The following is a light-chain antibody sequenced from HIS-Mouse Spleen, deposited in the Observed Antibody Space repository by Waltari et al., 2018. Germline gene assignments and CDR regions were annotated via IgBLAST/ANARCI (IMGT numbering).Light chain of an antibody. CDR1: NTGNKG. V-gene: IGLV3-21*02. CDR2: DDS. Sequence: SYVLTQPPSVSVAPGQTARITCGGNNTGNKGGDWYQQQPGQAPVLVVYDDSDRPSGIPERFSGSNSGNTATLTISRVEAGDEADYYCQVWDSSSDHPWVFGGGTKLTVL. J-gene: IGLJ3*02. CDR3: QVWDSSSDHPWV.